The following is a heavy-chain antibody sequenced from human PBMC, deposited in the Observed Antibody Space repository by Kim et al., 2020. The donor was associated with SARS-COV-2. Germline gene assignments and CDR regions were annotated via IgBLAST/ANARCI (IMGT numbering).Heavy chain of an antibody. CDR1: GGSISRYY. CDR2: IHYSGST. J-gene: IGHJ6*01. D-gene: IGHD3-10*01. CDR3: AKYSGSASYFYYYGMDV. V-gene: IGHV4-59*08. Sequence: SETLSLTCTVSGGSISRYYWSWIRQPPGKGLEWIGYIHYSGSTTCIPSLKSRVTMSVDTSKNRFSLRLSSVTAADTAVYYCAKYSGSASYFYYYGMDVWG.